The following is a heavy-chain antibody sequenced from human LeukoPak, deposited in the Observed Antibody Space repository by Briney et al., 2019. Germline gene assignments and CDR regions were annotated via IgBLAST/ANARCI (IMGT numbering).Heavy chain of an antibody. CDR1: AFTFSRYG. CDR2: IPYDGSNK. CDR3: AKDFGVGYSSSWYSGYYYYMDV. V-gene: IGHV3-30*02. D-gene: IGHD6-13*01. J-gene: IGHJ6*03. Sequence: GGSLRLSCATSAFTFSRYGMHWVRQAPGKGLEWVAFIPYDGSNKYYADSVKGRFTISRDNSKNTLYLQMNSLRAEDTAVYYCAKDFGVGYSSSWYSGYYYYMDVWGKGTTVTISS.